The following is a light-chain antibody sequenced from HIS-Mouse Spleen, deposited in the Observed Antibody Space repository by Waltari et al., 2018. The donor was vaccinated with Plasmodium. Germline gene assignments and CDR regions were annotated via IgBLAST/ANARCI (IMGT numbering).Light chain of an antibody. V-gene: IGLV2-14*03. CDR3: SSYTSSSTWV. Sequence: QSALTQPASVSGSPGQSLTIPCPGTSSDVGGYNHVSWYQQHPGKAPKLMIYDVSNRPSGVSNRFSGSKSGNTASLTISGLQAEDEADYYCSSYTSSSTWVFGGGTKLTVL. CDR1: SSDVGGYNH. CDR2: DVS. J-gene: IGLJ3*02.